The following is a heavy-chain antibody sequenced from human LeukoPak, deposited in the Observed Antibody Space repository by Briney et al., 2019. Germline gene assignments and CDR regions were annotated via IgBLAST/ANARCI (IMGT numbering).Heavy chain of an antibody. CDR1: GYTFTNYL. D-gene: IGHD6-19*01. Sequence: PGESLKISCKGSGYTFTNYLIAWVRQMPGKGLEWMGIIYPGDSDTRYSPSFQGQVTFSADKSINTAYLQWSSLKTSDTAMYYCARPGTVAAYFYYWGQGTLVTVSS. CDR2: IYPGDSDT. CDR3: ARPGTVAAYFYY. J-gene: IGHJ4*02. V-gene: IGHV5-51*01.